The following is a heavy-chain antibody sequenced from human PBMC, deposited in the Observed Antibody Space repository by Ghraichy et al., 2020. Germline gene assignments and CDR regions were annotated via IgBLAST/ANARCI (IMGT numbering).Heavy chain of an antibody. D-gene: IGHD1-26*01. CDR2: IKSKTDGGTT. CDR1: GFTFSNAW. J-gene: IGHJ4*02. V-gene: IGHV3-15*01. CDR3: TPEWELLRGFDY. Sequence: GGSLRLSCAASGFTFSNAWMSWVRQAPGKGLEWVGRIKSKTDGGTTDYAAPVKGRFTISRDDSKNTLYLQMNSLKTEDTAVYYCTPEWELLRGFDYWGQGTLVTVSS.